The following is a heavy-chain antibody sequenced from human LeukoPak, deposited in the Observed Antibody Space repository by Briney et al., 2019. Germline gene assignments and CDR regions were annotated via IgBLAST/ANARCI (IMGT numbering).Heavy chain of an antibody. CDR1: GYTFTSYG. CDR3: GIQLWLRQVDY. CDR2: ISAYNGNT. J-gene: IGHJ4*02. Sequence: VASVKVSCKASGYTFTSYGISWVRQAPGQGLEWMGWISAYNGNTNYAQKLQGRVTMTTDTPTSTAYMELRSLRSDDTAVYYCGIQLWLRQVDYWGQGTLVTVSS. D-gene: IGHD5-18*01. V-gene: IGHV1-18*01.